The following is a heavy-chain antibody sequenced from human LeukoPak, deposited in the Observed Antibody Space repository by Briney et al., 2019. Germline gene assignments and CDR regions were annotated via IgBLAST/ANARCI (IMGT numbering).Heavy chain of an antibody. Sequence: PSETLSLTCTVSGGSISSGSYYWSWIRQPAGKGLEWIGRIYTSGSTNYNPSLKSRVTISVDTSKNQFSLKLSSVTAADTAVYYCARLSGGPLYFDYWGQGTLVTVSS. V-gene: IGHV4-61*02. CDR3: ARLSGGPLYFDY. CDR2: IYTSGST. J-gene: IGHJ4*02. CDR1: GGSISSGSYY. D-gene: IGHD5-12*01.